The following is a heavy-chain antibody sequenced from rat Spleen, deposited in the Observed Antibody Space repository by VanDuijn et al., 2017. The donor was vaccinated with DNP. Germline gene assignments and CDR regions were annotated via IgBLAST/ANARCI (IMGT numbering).Heavy chain of an antibody. CDR1: GFTFSNYG. J-gene: IGHJ2*01. CDR3: ARHMGIAVIPFDY. V-gene: IGHV5-29*01. Sequence: EVQLVESGGGLVQPGRSLKLSCAASGFTFSNYGMAWVRQAPKKGLEWVATIIYDGSSTYYSDSVRGRFSLSRDNAKSTLYLQVNSLRSEDTATYYCARHMGIAVIPFDYWGQGVMVTVSS. D-gene: IGHD1-2*01. CDR2: IIYDGSST.